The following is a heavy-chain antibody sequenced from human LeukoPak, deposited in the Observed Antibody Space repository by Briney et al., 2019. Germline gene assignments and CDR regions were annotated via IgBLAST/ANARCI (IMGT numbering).Heavy chain of an antibody. V-gene: IGHV3-23*01. Sequence: GGSLRLSCAGSGFTFSSYAMSWVRQAPGKGLEWVSGISGSGSSTHYADSVKGRFTISRDNSKSTLFLQMSSLRDEETAVYYCANYRSWGQGTLVTVSS. CDR3: ANYRS. J-gene: IGHJ1*01. CDR1: GFTFSSYA. CDR2: ISGSGSST. D-gene: IGHD1-14*01.